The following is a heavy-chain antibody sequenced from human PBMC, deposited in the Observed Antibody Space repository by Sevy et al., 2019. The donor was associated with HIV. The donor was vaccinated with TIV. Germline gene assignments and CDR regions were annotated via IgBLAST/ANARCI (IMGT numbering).Heavy chain of an antibody. CDR3: TTAPIVAAGGYKYYGMDV. CDR1: GFSFNNAW. CDR2: IKRKTDGGTR. J-gene: IGHJ6*02. D-gene: IGHD6-13*01. Sequence: GGSLRLSCAASGFSFNNAWMNWVRQAPGKGLEWVGHIKRKTDGGTRDYAASVKGRFTISRDDSENTLFLQINSLKTEDTAVYYCTTAPIVAAGGYKYYGMDVWGQGTTVTVSS. V-gene: IGHV3-15*01.